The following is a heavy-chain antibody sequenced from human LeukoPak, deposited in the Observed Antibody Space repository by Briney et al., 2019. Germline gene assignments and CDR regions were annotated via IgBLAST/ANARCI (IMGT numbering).Heavy chain of an antibody. V-gene: IGHV4-38-2*01. CDR1: GYSISSGYY. CDR2: IYRTGST. J-gene: IGHJ4*02. Sequence: SETLSLTCAVSGYSISSGYYWGWIRQPPGKGLEWIGSIYRTGSTYYNPSLKSRVTISLDTSKNQFSLKLSSVTATDTAVYYCAKRGSSWAFDYLGQGTLVSVSS. D-gene: IGHD6-13*01. CDR3: AKRGSSWAFDY.